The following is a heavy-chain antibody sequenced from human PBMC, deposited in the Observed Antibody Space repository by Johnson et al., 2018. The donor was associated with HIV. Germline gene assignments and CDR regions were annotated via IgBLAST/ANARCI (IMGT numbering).Heavy chain of an antibody. CDR1: GFTFSSYA. J-gene: IGHJ3*02. Sequence: VQLVESGGGLVQPGGSLRLSCAASGFTFSSYAMHWVRQAPGKGLEYVSAISSNGGSTYYANSVKGRFTISRDNSKNTLYLQMGSLRAEDMAVYYCARGDAFDIWGQGTMVTVSS. CDR3: ARGDAFDI. CDR2: ISSNGGST. V-gene: IGHV3-64*01.